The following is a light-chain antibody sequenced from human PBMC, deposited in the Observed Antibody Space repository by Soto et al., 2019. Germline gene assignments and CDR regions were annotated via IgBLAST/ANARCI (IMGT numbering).Light chain of an antibody. CDR3: QQRKT. Sequence: DIQMIQSPSILSASLGDRVKITCRASQSISSWLAWYQQKPGKAPKLLIYKASSLESGVPSRFSGSGSGTEFTLTISSLQPDDFATYYCQQRKTFGQGTKVDIK. CDR1: QSISSW. J-gene: IGKJ1*01. CDR2: KAS. V-gene: IGKV1-5*03.